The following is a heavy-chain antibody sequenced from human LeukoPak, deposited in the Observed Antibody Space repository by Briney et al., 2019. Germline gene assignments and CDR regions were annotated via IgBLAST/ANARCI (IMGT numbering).Heavy chain of an antibody. Sequence: SVKVSCKASGGTFSSYAISWVRQAPGQGLEWMGGIIPNFGTANYAQKFQGRVTITADESTSTAYMELSSLRSEDTAVYYCARVAGYDFWSGYPLSLDYWGQGTLVTVSS. CDR1: GGTFSSYA. J-gene: IGHJ4*02. CDR3: ARVAGYDFWSGYPLSLDY. D-gene: IGHD3-3*01. CDR2: IIPNFGTA. V-gene: IGHV1-69*13.